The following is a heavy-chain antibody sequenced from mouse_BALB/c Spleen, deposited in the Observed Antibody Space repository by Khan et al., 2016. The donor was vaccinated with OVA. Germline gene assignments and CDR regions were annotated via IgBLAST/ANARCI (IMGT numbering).Heavy chain of an antibody. J-gene: IGHJ3*01. CDR3: ARRAYYCDSEGFAY. D-gene: IGHD1-1*01. CDR2: ISTGGHYT. V-gene: IGHV5-6*01. CDR1: GFTFSTYG. Sequence: EVELVESGGDLVEPGGSLKLSCAASGFTFSTYGMSWVRQTPDKRLEWVATISTGGHYTYYPDSVRGRFTISRDNAKNTLYLQMTSLKSEDTAMFYCARRAYYCDSEGFAYWGQGTLVTVSA.